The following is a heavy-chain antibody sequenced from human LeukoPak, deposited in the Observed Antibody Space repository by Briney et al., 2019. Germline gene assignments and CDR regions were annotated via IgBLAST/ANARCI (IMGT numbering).Heavy chain of an antibody. CDR2: IIPIFGTA. J-gene: IGHJ6*03. CDR1: GGTFSSYA. D-gene: IGHD2-15*01. Sequence: ASVKVSCKASGGTFSSYAISWVRQAPGQGLEWMGGIIPIFGTANYAQKFQGRVTITADKSTSTAYMELSSLRSEDTAVYYCATGDINTLPDRYYFYMDVWGKGTTVTVSS. CDR3: ATGDINTLPDRYYFYMDV. V-gene: IGHV1-69*06.